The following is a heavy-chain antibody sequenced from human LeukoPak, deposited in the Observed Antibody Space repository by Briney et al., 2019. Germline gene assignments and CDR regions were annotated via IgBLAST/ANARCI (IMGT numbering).Heavy chain of an antibody. D-gene: IGHD2-15*01. CDR1: GFTFSSYA. CDR3: ARGAGYCSGGSCYSDDAFDI. J-gene: IGHJ3*02. Sequence: GGSLRLSCAASGFTFSSYAMSWVRQAPGKGLEWVSAISGSGGSTYYADSVKGRFTISRDNSKNTLYLQMNRLRAEDTAVYYCARGAGYCSGGSCYSDDAFDIWGQGTMVTVSS. CDR2: ISGSGGST. V-gene: IGHV3-23*01.